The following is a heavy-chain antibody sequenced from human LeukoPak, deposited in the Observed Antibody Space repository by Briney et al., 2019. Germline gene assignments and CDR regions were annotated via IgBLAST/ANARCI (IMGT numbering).Heavy chain of an antibody. J-gene: IGHJ3*02. CDR1: GFTFSSYA. V-gene: IGHV3-30-3*01. CDR3: ASKRKTGTTRGAFDI. Sequence: GGSLRLSCAASGFTFSSYAMHWVRQAPGKGLEWVAITSYDGTNKYYADSVKGRFTISRDNAKNSLYLQMNSLRAEDTAVYYCASKRKTGTTRGAFDIWGQGTMVTVSS. D-gene: IGHD1-7*01. CDR2: TSYDGTNK.